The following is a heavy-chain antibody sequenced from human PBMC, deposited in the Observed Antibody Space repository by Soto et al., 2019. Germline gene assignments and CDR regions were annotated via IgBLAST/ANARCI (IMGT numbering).Heavy chain of an antibody. Sequence: SGPTLVNPTQTLTLTCTFSGFSLSTSEVGVGWIRQPPGKALEWLALIYWDDDKRYSPSLKSRLTITKDTSKNQVVLTMTNMDPVDTATYYCAHRESYDSSGYYFDYWGQGTLVTVSS. J-gene: IGHJ4*02. D-gene: IGHD3-22*01. CDR2: IYWDDDK. CDR3: AHRESYDSSGYYFDY. V-gene: IGHV2-5*02. CDR1: GFSLSTSEVG.